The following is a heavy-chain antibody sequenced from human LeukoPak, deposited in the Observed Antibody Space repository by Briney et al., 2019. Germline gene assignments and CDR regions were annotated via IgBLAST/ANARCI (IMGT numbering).Heavy chain of an antibody. D-gene: IGHD1-26*01. V-gene: IGHV3-64*02. J-gene: IGHJ3*01. CDR3: ARVGSYSAFDL. CDR1: GFPFLNYA. CDR2: IISDGVSS. Sequence: GGPLGLSVEASGFPFLNYAMHWSGQAPGKGLESVSAIISDGVSSYHADSVKGRFTISRDNSKNTLYLQMGSLRAEDMAVYFCARVGSYSAFDLWGQGTMVTVSS.